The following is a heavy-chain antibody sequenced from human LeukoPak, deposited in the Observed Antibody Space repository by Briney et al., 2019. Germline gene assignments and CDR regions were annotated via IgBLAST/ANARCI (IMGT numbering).Heavy chain of an antibody. CDR1: GGSISSSSYY. J-gene: IGHJ4*02. Sequence: PSETLSLTCTVSGGSISSSSYYWGWLRQPPGKGLEWIGSIYYSGSTYYNPSLKSRVTISVDTSKNQFSLKLSSLTAADTAVYYCASVDYGSGSYYSNYWGQGTLVTVSS. V-gene: IGHV4-39*01. D-gene: IGHD3-10*01. CDR3: ASVDYGSGSYYSNY. CDR2: IYYSGST.